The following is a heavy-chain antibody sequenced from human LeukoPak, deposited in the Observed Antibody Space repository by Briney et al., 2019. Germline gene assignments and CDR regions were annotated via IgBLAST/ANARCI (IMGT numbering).Heavy chain of an antibody. CDR1: GGCLGGYD. J-gene: IGHJ4*02. D-gene: IGHD3-10*01. CDR3: ARGRYYYASGSYSAVYYFDS. Sequence: ETHSVACAVYGGCLGGYDWSWLRQPPGKGLEWIGEINHSGSTNYNPSLKSRVTISVDTSKNQFSLKLSSVTAADTAVYYCARGRYYYASGSYSAVYYFDSWGQGTLVTVSS. CDR2: INHSGST. V-gene: IGHV4-34*01.